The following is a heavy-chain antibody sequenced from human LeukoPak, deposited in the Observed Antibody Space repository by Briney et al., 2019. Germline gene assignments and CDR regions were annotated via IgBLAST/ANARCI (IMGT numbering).Heavy chain of an antibody. CDR2: VYPDDSDV. CDR3: VRQAYYYMDV. Sequence: GESLQIPCKGSGYNFTDYWIGWVRQMPGKGLEWMGVVYPDDSDVRYSPSFQGQVTISADKSLTTAYLQWTTLKPSDTATYYCVRQAYYYMDVWGPGTTVTVSS. V-gene: IGHV5-51*01. J-gene: IGHJ6*02. CDR1: GYNFTDYW.